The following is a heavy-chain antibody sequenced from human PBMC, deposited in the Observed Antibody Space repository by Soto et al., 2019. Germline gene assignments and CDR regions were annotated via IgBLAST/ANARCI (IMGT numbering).Heavy chain of an antibody. CDR3: AKDSSSWFLYFDY. CDR1: GFTFSSYA. J-gene: IGHJ4*02. Sequence: SGGSLRLSCAASGFTFSSYAMSWVRQAPGKGLEWVSAISGSGGSTYYADSVKGRFTISRDNSKNTLYLQMNSLRAEDTAVYYCAKDSSSWFLYFDYWGQGTLVTVSS. V-gene: IGHV3-23*01. D-gene: IGHD6-13*01. CDR2: ISGSGGST.